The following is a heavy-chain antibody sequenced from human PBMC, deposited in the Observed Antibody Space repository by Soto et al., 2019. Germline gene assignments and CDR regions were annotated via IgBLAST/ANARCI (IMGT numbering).Heavy chain of an antibody. CDR2: ISAYNGKK. CDR1: GYTFTSYG. J-gene: IGHJ4*02. V-gene: IGHV1-18*01. Sequence: QVQLVQSGAEVKKPGASVKVSCKASGYTFTSYGISWVRHAPGQGLEWMGWISAYNGKKNSAQKLQGRVTMTRCTSTSTAYMELSSLRSDDTAVYYCARSSMVATRDWGQGTMVTVSS. D-gene: IGHD5-12*01. CDR3: ARSSMVATRD.